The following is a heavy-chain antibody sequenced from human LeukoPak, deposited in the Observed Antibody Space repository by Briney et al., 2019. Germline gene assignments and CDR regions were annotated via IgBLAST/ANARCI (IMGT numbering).Heavy chain of an antibody. D-gene: IGHD3-10*01. Sequence: SETPSLTCTVSGGSISSSSYYWGWLRQPPGKGLEWIGSIYYSGSTYYNPSLKSRVTISVDTSKNQFSLKLSSVTAEDTAVYYCARDGASRGLDYWGQGTLVTVSS. CDR1: GGSISSSSYY. J-gene: IGHJ4*02. CDR3: ARDGASRGLDY. CDR2: IYYSGST. V-gene: IGHV4-39*02.